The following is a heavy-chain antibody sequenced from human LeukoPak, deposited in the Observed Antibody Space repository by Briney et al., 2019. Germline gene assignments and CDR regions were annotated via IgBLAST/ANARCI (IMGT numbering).Heavy chain of an antibody. CDR2: INHSGST. Sequence: SETLSLTCAVYGGSFSGYYWSWIRQPPGKGLEWIGEINHSGSTNYNPSLKSRVTISVDTSKNQFSLKLSSVTAADTAVYYCARDCSGGSCYSVGYWGQGTLVTVSS. V-gene: IGHV4-34*01. J-gene: IGHJ4*02. D-gene: IGHD2-15*01. CDR3: ARDCSGGSCYSVGY. CDR1: GGSFSGYY.